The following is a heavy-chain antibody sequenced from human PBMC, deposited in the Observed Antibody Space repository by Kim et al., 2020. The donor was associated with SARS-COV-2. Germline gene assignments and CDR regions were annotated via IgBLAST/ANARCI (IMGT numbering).Heavy chain of an antibody. V-gene: IGHV1-2*02. CDR3: ARDDIVVVPAASGGNWFDP. Sequence: ASVKVSCKASGYTFTGYYMHWVRQAPGQGLEWMGWINPNSGGTNYAQKFQGRVTMTRDTSISTAYMELSRLRSDDTAVYYCARDDIVVVPAASGGNWFDPWGQGTLVTVSS. CDR1: GYTFTGYY. CDR2: INPNSGGT. D-gene: IGHD2-2*01. J-gene: IGHJ5*02.